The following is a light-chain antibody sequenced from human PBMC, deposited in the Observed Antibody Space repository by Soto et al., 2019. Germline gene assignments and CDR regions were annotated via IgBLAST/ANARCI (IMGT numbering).Light chain of an antibody. V-gene: IGKV1-5*03. J-gene: IGKJ1*01. CDR3: QQYNSYPWA. Sequence: DIQMTQSPSTLSASVGDRVTITCRASRSVANWVAWYQQKPGKAPKLLIYKASALESGAPPRFSGSGFGTEFHLTIISLQADDSATYYCQQYNSYPWAFGQGTRVEFK. CDR2: KAS. CDR1: RSVANW.